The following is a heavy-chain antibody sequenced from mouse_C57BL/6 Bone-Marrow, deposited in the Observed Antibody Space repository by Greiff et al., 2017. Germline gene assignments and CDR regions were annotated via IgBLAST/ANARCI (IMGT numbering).Heavy chain of an antibody. D-gene: IGHD2-4*01. J-gene: IGHJ1*03. CDR1: GFTFTDYY. V-gene: IGHV7-3*01. CDR2: IRNKANGYTT. Sequence: EVKVVESGGGLVQPGGSLSLSCAASGFTFTDYYMCWVRQPPGKALEWLGFIRNKANGYTTEYSASVKGRFTSSRDNSQSILYLQMNDLRAEDSSTSYCARWLSYDYDGGWYFDVWGTGTTVTVSS. CDR3: ARWLSYDYDGGWYFDV.